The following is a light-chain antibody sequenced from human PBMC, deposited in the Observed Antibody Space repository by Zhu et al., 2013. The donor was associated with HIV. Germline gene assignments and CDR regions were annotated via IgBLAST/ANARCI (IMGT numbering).Light chain of an antibody. CDR1: QSVSGY. V-gene: IGKV3-11*01. J-gene: IGKJ4*01. CDR3: QQTSHWPPT. CDR2: DAS. Sequence: EIVLTQSPGTLSLSPGERATLSCRASQSVSGYLAWYQQKPGQAPRLLIYDASNRATGIPARFSGSGSGTDFTLTVSSLEAEDFAVYYCQQTSHWPPTFGGGTRVEIK.